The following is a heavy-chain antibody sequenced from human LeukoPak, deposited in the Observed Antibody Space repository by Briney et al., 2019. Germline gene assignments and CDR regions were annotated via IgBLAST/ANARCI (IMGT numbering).Heavy chain of an antibody. CDR3: ARVGGSLLFYPYDAFDI. CDR2: ISSSSSYI. D-gene: IGHD1-26*01. J-gene: IGHJ3*02. Sequence: PGGSLRLSCVASGFTFSSYSMNWVRQAPGKGLEWVSSISSSSSYIYYADSVKGRFTISRDNAKNSLYLQMNSLRAEDTAVYYCARVGGSLLFYPYDAFDIWGQGTMVTVSS. V-gene: IGHV3-21*01. CDR1: GFTFSSYS.